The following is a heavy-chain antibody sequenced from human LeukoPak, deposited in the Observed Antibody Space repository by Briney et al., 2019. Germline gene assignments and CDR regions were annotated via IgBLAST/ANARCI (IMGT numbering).Heavy chain of an antibody. D-gene: IGHD3-10*01. CDR1: GNSFGDYY. V-gene: IGHV4-4*07. CDR3: ARGEVYGSDQFDH. CDR2: IYISGST. J-gene: IGHJ4*02. Sequence: PSETLSLTCTVSGNSFGDYYWSWIRQPAGKGLEWIGRIYISGSTNYNPSLMSRVTISLDTSKNQFSLKLSSVTAADTAVYYCARGEVYGSDQFDHWGQGTLVTVSS.